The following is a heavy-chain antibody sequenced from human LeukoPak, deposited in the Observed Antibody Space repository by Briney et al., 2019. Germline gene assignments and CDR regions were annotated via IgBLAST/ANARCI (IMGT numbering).Heavy chain of an antibody. CDR3: ARHSVAGSFDY. Sequence: SDTLSLTCTVAGYSISSGYYWGWSRQPPGKGLEWIGSISHSGSTYYNPSLKSRVTISVDTSKNQFSLKLSSVTAADTAVYYCARHSVAGSFDYWGQGTLVTVSS. J-gene: IGHJ4*02. V-gene: IGHV4-38-2*02. D-gene: IGHD6-19*01. CDR1: GYSISSGYY. CDR2: ISHSGST.